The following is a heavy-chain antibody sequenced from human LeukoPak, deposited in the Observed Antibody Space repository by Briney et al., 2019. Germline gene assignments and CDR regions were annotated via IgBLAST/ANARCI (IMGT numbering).Heavy chain of an antibody. CDR2: IYYSGST. D-gene: IGHD3-22*01. CDR1: GGSISSSSYY. V-gene: IGHV4-39*07. Sequence: SETLSLTCTVSGGSISSSSYYWGWIRQPPGKGLEWIGSIYYSGSTYYNPSLKSRVTISLDTSKNQFSLKLNSVTAADTAVYYCASFSGYDQIFDYWGQGTLVTVSS. CDR3: ASFSGYDQIFDY. J-gene: IGHJ4*02.